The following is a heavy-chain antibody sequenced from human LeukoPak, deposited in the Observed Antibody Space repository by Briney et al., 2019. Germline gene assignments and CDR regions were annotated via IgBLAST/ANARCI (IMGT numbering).Heavy chain of an antibody. V-gene: IGHV1-69*01. D-gene: IGHD3-16*01. J-gene: IGHJ4*02. CDR2: IIPIFGTA. Sequence: EASVTVSCKASGGTFSSYAISWVRQAPGQGLEWMGGIIPIFGTANYAQKFQGRVMITADESTSTAYMELSSLRSEDTAVYYCARGYAGGGSSKRDYFDYWGQGTLVTVSS. CDR1: GGTFSSYA. CDR3: ARGYAGGGSSKRDYFDY.